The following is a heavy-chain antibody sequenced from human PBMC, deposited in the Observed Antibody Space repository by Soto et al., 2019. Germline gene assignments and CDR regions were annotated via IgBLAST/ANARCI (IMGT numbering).Heavy chain of an antibody. D-gene: IGHD2-2*01. Sequence: PGGSLRLSCAASGFTFRSYAIHWVRQAPGKGLEWVAAISYDGSNKYYADSVKGRFTISRDNSKNTLYLQMNSLRAEDTAVYYCAVPAAMYYYYGMDVWGQGTTVTVSS. CDR1: GFTFRSYA. CDR2: ISYDGSNK. V-gene: IGHV3-30-3*01. J-gene: IGHJ6*02. CDR3: AVPAAMYYYYGMDV.